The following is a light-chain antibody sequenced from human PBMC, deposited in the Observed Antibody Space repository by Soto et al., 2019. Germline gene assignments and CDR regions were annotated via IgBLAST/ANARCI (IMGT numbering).Light chain of an antibody. V-gene: IGLV1-47*01. CDR2: RNS. Sequence: QSVLTQPPSASGTPGQRVTISCSGSSSNIGNNHVSWYQQLPGTAPKLLIYRNSLLPSGVPDRFSGSKSGASASLAITGLRSDDEADYHCAAWDDSLSGWVFGGGTKVTV. CDR1: SSNIGNNH. J-gene: IGLJ3*02. CDR3: AAWDDSLSGWV.